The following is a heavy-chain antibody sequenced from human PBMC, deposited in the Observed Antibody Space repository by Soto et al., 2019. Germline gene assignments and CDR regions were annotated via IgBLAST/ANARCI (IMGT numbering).Heavy chain of an antibody. J-gene: IGHJ5*02. D-gene: IGHD1-1*01. V-gene: IGHV1-69*13. CDR2: IIPIFGIP. CDR1: GGTFSSYA. Sequence: ASVKVSCKESGGTFSSYAIAWVRQAPGQGLEWMGGIIPIFGIPNYAQKFQGRVAITADESTNTAYMELSSLRSDDTAVYYCAKAAQTRFNWNDLGNWFDPWGQGTLVTVSS. CDR3: AKAAQTRFNWNDLGNWFDP.